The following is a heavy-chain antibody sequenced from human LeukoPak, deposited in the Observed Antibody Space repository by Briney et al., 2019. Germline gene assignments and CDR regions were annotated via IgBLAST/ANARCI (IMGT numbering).Heavy chain of an antibody. J-gene: IGHJ5*02. CDR1: GYTFTGYY. Sequence: GASVKVSCKASGYTFTGYYMHWVRQAPGQGLEWMGWINPNSGGTNYAQKFQGRVTMTRDTSISTAYMELSRLRSDDTAVYYCAIETIVVPAAIEFDPWGQGTLVTVSS. CDR2: INPNSGGT. V-gene: IGHV1-2*02. D-gene: IGHD2-2*02. CDR3: AIETIVVPAAIEFDP.